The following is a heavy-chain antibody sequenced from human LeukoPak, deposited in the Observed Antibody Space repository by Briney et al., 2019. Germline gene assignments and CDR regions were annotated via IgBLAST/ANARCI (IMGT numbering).Heavy chain of an antibody. Sequence: SETLSLTCSVSGGAISSLYWRWIRQPPGKGLEWIGYIYYTGSTNYNPSLKSRVTMFVDMSKNQFSLRLSSVTAADTAVYYCARHRAYSSSSPFDYWGQGTLVTVSS. CDR1: GGAISSLY. CDR3: ARHRAYSSSSPFDY. CDR2: IYYTGST. V-gene: IGHV4-59*08. J-gene: IGHJ4*02. D-gene: IGHD6-6*01.